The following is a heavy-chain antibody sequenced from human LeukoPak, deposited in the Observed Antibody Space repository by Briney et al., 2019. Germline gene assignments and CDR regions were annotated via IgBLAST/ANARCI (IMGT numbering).Heavy chain of an antibody. CDR3: ARVRSSSGWPYYYYYYMDV. CDR2: IFHSGDV. CDR1: GYSISSGYF. J-gene: IGHJ6*03. D-gene: IGHD6-19*01. V-gene: IGHV4-38-2*02. Sequence: SETLSLTCTVSGYSISSGYFWGWIRQPPGKGPEWIGSIFHSGDVYYNPALQSRVTISVDTSKNQFSLKLSSVTAADTAVYYCARVRSSSGWPYYYYYYMDVWGKGTTVTVSS.